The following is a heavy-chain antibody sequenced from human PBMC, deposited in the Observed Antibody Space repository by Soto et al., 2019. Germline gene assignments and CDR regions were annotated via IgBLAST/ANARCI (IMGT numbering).Heavy chain of an antibody. CDR3: AKDLGYNWNYRYYYYGMDV. CDR2: ISYDGSNK. V-gene: IGHV3-30*18. D-gene: IGHD1-7*01. CDR1: GFTFSSYG. J-gene: IGHJ6*02. Sequence: GGSLRLSCAASGFTFSSYGMHWVRQSPGKGLAWVAVISYDGSNKYYADSVKGRFTISRDNSKNTLYLQMNSLRAEDTAVYYCAKDLGYNWNYRYYYYGMDVWGQGTTVTVSS.